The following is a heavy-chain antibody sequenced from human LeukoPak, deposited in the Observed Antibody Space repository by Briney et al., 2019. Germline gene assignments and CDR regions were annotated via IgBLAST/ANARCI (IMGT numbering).Heavy chain of an antibody. Sequence: SVKVSCKASGGSFSNYAISWARQAPGQGLEWMGGIIPILGSATYAQHFQGRVTITMGESTTTAYMELSSLRPEDTAVFYCARGERAIPIYYWGQGTLVTVSS. CDR3: ARGERAIPIYY. D-gene: IGHD3-10*01. CDR1: GGSFSNYA. CDR2: IIPILGSA. J-gene: IGHJ4*02. V-gene: IGHV1-69*05.